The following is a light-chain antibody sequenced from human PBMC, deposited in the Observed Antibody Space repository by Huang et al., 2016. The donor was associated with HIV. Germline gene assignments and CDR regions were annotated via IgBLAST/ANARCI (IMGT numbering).Light chain of an antibody. CDR2: GSS. CDR3: HQYNNWLLS. Sequence: LVMTQSPATLSGSPGERVTLSCRANRTVSTNLAWYQQRPGQAPRLLIYGSSTRAPGVPARFSGSGSGTDVSLTISSLQSEDFALYYCHQYNNWLLSFGGGTRVDI. J-gene: IGKJ4*01. CDR1: RTVSTN. V-gene: IGKV3-15*01.